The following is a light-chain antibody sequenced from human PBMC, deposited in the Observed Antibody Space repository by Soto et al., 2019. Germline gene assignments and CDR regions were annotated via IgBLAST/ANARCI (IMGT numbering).Light chain of an antibody. CDR2: EGS. Sequence: QSALTQPASVSGSPGQSITISCTGTSSDVGSYDLVSWYQQHPGKAPKLMIYEGSKRPSGVSNRFSGSKSGNTASLTISGLQAEDEADYYCCSYAGRSTYYVFGTGTKLTVL. J-gene: IGLJ1*01. CDR1: SSDVGSYDL. CDR3: CSYAGRSTYYV. V-gene: IGLV2-23*01.